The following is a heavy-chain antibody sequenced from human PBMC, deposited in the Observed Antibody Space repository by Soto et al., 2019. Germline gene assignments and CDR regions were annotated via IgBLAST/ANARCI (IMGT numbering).Heavy chain of an antibody. CDR1: GFTFSSYW. CDR2: IKQDGSEK. Sequence: VQLVESGGGLVQPGGSLRLSCAASGFTFSSYWMSWVRQAPGKGLEWVANIKQDGSEKYYVDSVKGRFTISRDNAKNSLYLQMNSLRAEDTAVYYCARGPRIMITFGGVIPKGFDFWGQGTLVTVSS. D-gene: IGHD3-16*02. V-gene: IGHV3-7*01. J-gene: IGHJ4*02. CDR3: ARGPRIMITFGGVIPKGFDF.